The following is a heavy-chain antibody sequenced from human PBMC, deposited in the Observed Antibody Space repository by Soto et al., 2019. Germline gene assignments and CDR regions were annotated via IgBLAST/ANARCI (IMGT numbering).Heavy chain of an antibody. V-gene: IGHV4-34*01. CDR3: ARNGYCSSTSCGPI. Sequence: PSETLSLTCAVYGGSFSGYYWSWIRQPPGKGLEWIGEINHSGSTNYNPSLKSRVTISVDTSKNQFSLKLSSVTAADTAVYYCARNGYCSSTSCGPIWGQGTTVTVS. CDR1: GGSFSGYY. J-gene: IGHJ6*02. CDR2: INHSGST. D-gene: IGHD2-2*03.